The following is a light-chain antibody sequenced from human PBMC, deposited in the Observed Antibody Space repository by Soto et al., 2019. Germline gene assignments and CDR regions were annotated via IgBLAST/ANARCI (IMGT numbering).Light chain of an antibody. CDR2: AAS. Sequence: DIQMNQSPSSRSASVGARVTITCRSGQSINNYLNLYQQRTGKAPSLLIFAASSLHSGVPSRFRVSVSGTDFTVTIIDRLPLAWATNYRKQPYSVPRMFVQGTKVEI. CDR1: QSINNY. J-gene: IGKJ1*01. V-gene: IGKV1-39*01. CDR3: KQPYSVPRM.